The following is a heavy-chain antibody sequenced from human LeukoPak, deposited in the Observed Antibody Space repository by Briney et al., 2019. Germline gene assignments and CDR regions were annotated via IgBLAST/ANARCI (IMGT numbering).Heavy chain of an antibody. CDR1: GYSFTSYW. CDR2: IYPGDSDT. Sequence: GVSLQISSQGSGYSFTSYWIGWVRPMPGKGLEWMGIIYPGDSDTRYSTSFQGQVTISADKSTCTAYLQCSSLKAADTAMYYWARLGSRLRFLEWPPRHCGIDVWGQGTTVTVSS. D-gene: IGHD3-3*01. J-gene: IGHJ6*02. CDR3: ARLGSRLRFLEWPPRHCGIDV. V-gene: IGHV5-51*01.